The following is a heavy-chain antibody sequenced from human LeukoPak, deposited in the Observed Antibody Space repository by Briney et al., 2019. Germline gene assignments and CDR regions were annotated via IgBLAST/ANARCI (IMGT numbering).Heavy chain of an antibody. V-gene: IGHV4-61*02. Sequence: NPSQTLSLTCTVSGGSISSGSYYWSWIRQPAGKGLEWIGRIYTSGSTNYNPSLKSRVTISVDTSKNQFSLKLSSVTAADTAVYYCARHSRHRRFGESRKDAFDIWGQGTMVTVSS. CDR2: IYTSGST. CDR1: GGSISSGSYY. D-gene: IGHD3-10*01. J-gene: IGHJ3*02. CDR3: ARHSRHRRFGESRKDAFDI.